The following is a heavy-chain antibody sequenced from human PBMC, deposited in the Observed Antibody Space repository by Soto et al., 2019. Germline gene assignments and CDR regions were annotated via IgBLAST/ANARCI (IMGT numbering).Heavy chain of an antibody. CDR1: GYTFTSYA. CDR2: INAGNGNT. CDR3: ARDLSHSSGYPSRPLVN. D-gene: IGHD3-22*01. V-gene: IGHV1-3*01. Sequence: GASVKVSCKASGYTFTSYAMHWVRQAPGQRLEWMGWINAGNGNTKYSQKFQGRVTITRDTSASTAYMELSSLRSEDTAVYYCARDLSHSSGYPSRPLVNWGQGTLVTVSS. J-gene: IGHJ4*02.